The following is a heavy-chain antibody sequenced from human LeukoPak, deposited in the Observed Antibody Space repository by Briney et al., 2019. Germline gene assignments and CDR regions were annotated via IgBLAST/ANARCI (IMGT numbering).Heavy chain of an antibody. J-gene: IGHJ5*02. CDR2: ISGGGGST. Sequence: GGSLRLSCAASGFTFSSYSMSWVRQAPGKGLEWVSVISGGGGSTYYADSVKGRFTISRDNSKNTLFLQMNSLRAEDTAVYYCAKGGYCSSTSCYVGWLDPWGQGTLVTVSS. V-gene: IGHV3-23*01. CDR1: GFTFSSYS. CDR3: AKGGYCSSTSCYVGWLDP. D-gene: IGHD2-2*01.